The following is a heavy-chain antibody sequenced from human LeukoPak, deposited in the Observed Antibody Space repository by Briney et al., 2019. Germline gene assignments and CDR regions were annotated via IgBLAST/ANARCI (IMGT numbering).Heavy chain of an antibody. CDR2: IRSKDNDGTT. V-gene: IGHV3-49*04. Sequence: PGGSLRLSCAASGFTFSSYSMNWVRQAPGKGLDLLGFIRSKDNDGTTDYAASVKGRFIISRDDSKSVAYLEMNDLKLEDTAVYYCTRDRWGGGYISRGMDVWGKGTTVTISS. CDR1: GFTFSSYS. D-gene: IGHD5-12*01. CDR3: TRDRWGGGYISRGMDV. J-gene: IGHJ6*04.